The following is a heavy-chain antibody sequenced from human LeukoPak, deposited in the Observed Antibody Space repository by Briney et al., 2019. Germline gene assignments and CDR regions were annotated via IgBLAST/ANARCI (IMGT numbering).Heavy chain of an antibody. J-gene: IGHJ4*02. Sequence: SATLSLTCTVSGASISSYYWSWIRQPAGKGLEWIGRIYTSGSTNYNPSLKSRVTISVDTSKKQFSLKLSSVTAADTAVYYCARHEGKLWFGETAMNYWGQGTLVTVSS. CDR2: IYTSGST. V-gene: IGHV4-4*07. CDR3: ARHEGKLWFGETAMNY. D-gene: IGHD3-10*01. CDR1: GASISSYY.